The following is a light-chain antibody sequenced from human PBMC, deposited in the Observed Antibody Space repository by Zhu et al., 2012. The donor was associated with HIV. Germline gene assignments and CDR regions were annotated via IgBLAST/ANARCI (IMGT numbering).Light chain of an antibody. CDR1: QTVSRNY. J-gene: IGKJ2*01. CDR2: GAS. V-gene: IGKV3-20*01. CDR3: QHYVPSPMYT. Sequence: EIVLTQSPGTLSLSPGERATLSCRASQTVSRNYLAWYQQKPGQAPRLLIYGASRRVTGIPDRFSGSGSGTDFTLTISRLEPEDFAVYYCQHYVPSPMYTFGQGTKLKIK.